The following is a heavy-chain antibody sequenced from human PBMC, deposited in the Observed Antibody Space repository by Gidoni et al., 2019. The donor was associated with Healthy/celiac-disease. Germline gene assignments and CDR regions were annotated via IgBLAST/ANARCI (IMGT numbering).Heavy chain of an antibody. CDR1: GFPFSNAW. CDR2: IKSKTDGGTT. D-gene: IGHD2-2*01. J-gene: IGHJ6*02. Sequence: EVQLVESGGGLVKPGGSLRLSCAASGFPFSNAWMSWVRQAPGKGLEWVGRIKSKTDGGTTDYAAPVKGRFTISRDDSKNTLYLQMNSLKTEDTAVYYCTTSWTCSSTSCYLYYYYGMDVWGQGTTVTVSS. CDR3: TTSWTCSSTSCYLYYYYGMDV. V-gene: IGHV3-15*01.